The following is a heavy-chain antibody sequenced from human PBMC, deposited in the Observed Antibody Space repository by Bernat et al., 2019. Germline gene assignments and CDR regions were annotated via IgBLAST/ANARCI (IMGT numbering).Heavy chain of an antibody. Sequence: QVQLVQSGAEVKKPWSSVKVSCKASGGTFSSYAISWVRQAPGQGLEWMGGIIPIFGTANYAQKFQGRVTITADESTSTAYMELSSLRSEDTAVYYCTIGDCSGGSCYPQPYYFDYWGQGTLVTVSS. D-gene: IGHD2-15*01. CDR1: GGTFSSYA. CDR2: IIPIFGTA. V-gene: IGHV1-69*01. CDR3: TIGDCSGGSCYPQPYYFDY. J-gene: IGHJ4*02.